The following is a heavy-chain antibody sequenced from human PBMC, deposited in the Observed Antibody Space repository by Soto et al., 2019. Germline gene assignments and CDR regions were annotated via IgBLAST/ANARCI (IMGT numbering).Heavy chain of an antibody. V-gene: IGHV1-3*01. CDR1: GYTFTSYA. D-gene: IGHD3-3*01. CDR3: ARDSDFWSGYYTPLNYFDY. J-gene: IGHJ4*02. Sequence: ASVKVSCKASGYTFTSYAMHWVRQAPGQRLEWMGWINAGNGNTKYSQKFQGRVTITRDTSASTAYMELSSLRSEDTAVYYCARDSDFWSGYYTPLNYFDYWGQGTLVTGSS. CDR2: INAGNGNT.